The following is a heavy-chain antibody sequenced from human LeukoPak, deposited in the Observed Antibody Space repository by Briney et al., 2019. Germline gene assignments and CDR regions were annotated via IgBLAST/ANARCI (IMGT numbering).Heavy chain of an antibody. CDR1: GGSISSYY. V-gene: IGHV4-4*07. Sequence: SETLSLTCTVSGGSISSYYWSWIRQPAGKGLEWIGRIYTSGSTNYNPSLKSRVTMSVDTSKNQFSLKLSSVTAADTAVYYCARQKNYGSGRYNWFDPWGQGTLVTVSS. J-gene: IGHJ5*02. CDR2: IYTSGST. CDR3: ARQKNYGSGRYNWFDP. D-gene: IGHD3-10*01.